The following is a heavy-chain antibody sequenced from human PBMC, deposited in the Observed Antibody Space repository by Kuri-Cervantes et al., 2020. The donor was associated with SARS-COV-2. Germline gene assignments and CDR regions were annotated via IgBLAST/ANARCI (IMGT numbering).Heavy chain of an antibody. CDR2: ISSSSSTI. J-gene: IGHJ6*02. V-gene: IGHV3-48*02. D-gene: IGHD2-2*01. CDR1: GFTFSSYS. Sequence: GGSLRLSCAASGFTFSSYSMNWVRQAPGKGLEWVSYISSSSSTIHYADSVKGRFTISRDNAKNSLYLQMHSLRDEDTAVYYCTRGYCSSLRFPPYYYYGKDVWGQRTTVTVSS. CDR3: TRGYCSSLRFPPYYYYGKDV.